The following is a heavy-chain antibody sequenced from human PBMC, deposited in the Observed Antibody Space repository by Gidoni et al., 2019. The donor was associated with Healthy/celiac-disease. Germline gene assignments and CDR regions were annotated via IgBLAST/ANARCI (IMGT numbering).Heavy chain of an antibody. CDR1: GGSISSSSYY. CDR2: IYYSGST. Sequence: QLQLQESGPGLVKPSETLSLTCTVSGGSISSSSYYWGWIRQPPGKGLEWIGSIYYSGSTYYNPSLKSRVTISVDTSKNQFSLKLSSVTAADTAVYYCARQGHIVVVVAATFDYWGQGTLVTVSS. J-gene: IGHJ4*02. V-gene: IGHV4-39*01. D-gene: IGHD2-15*01. CDR3: ARQGHIVVVVAATFDY.